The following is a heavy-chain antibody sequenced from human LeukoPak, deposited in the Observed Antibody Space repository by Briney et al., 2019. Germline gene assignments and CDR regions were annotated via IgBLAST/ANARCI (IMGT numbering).Heavy chain of an antibody. Sequence: ASVKVSCKASGYTFTSYYMHWVRQAPGQGLEWMGIINPSGGSTSYAQKFQGRATMTRDTSTSTVYMELSSLRSEDTAVYYCARVRAYYYGSGRYGMDVWGKGTTVTVSS. CDR2: INPSGGST. V-gene: IGHV1-46*01. CDR1: GYTFTSYY. CDR3: ARVRAYYYGSGRYGMDV. J-gene: IGHJ6*04. D-gene: IGHD3-10*01.